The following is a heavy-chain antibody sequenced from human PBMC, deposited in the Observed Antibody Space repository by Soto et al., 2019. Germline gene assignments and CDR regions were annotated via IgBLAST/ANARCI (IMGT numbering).Heavy chain of an antibody. CDR2: TYYRSKWYN. D-gene: IGHD1-20*01. CDR1: GDSVSSNSAA. Sequence: PSQTLSLTCAISGDSVSSNSAAWNCIIQSPSRGLEWLGRTYYRSKWYNDYAVSVKSRITINPDTSKNQFSLQLNSVTPEDTAVYYCAREGITGTLGGFDYWGQGTLVTVSS. CDR3: AREGITGTLGGFDY. J-gene: IGHJ4*02. V-gene: IGHV6-1*01.